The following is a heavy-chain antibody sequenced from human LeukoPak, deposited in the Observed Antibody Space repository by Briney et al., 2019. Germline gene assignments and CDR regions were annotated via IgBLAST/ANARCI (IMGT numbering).Heavy chain of an antibody. J-gene: IGHJ4*02. CDR3: ARDRHWTNDWVFDY. D-gene: IGHD1/OR15-1a*01. CDR1: GYSISSSNW. CDR2: IYYNGYT. Sequence: PSETLSLTCAVSGYSISSSNWWGWIRQSPGKGLEWIGYIYYNGYTDYNPSLKSRVTISLHTSKNQFSLKLSSMTAADTAVYYCARDRHWTNDWVFDYWGQGTLVTVSS. V-gene: IGHV4-28*03.